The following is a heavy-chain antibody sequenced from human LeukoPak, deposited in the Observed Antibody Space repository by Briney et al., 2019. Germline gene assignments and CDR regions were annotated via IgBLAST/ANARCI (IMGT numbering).Heavy chain of an antibody. CDR1: GGAISSGAYY. CDR3: ARLNCSGGSCYSVDY. D-gene: IGHD2-15*01. V-gene: IGHV4-31*03. J-gene: IGHJ4*02. CDR2: IYYSGST. Sequence: PSQTLSLTCTVSGGAISSGAYYWNWIRQHPGKGLEWIGYIYYSGSTYYNPSLKSRLTISIDTYKNQFSRKLSSVTAADTAVYYCARLNCSGGSCYSVDYWGQGTLVTVSS.